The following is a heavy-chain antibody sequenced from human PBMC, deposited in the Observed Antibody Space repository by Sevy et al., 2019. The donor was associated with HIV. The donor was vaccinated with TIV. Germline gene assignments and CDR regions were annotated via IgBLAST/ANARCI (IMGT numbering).Heavy chain of an antibody. J-gene: IGHJ3*02. Sequence: GGSLRLSCAASGFTFSNAWMSWVRQAPGKGLEWVGRIKSKTDGGTTDYAAPVKGRFTISRDDSKNTLYLLMNSLKTEDTAVYYCTTDSTQPLIVGATWSDAFDIWGQGTMVTVSS. V-gene: IGHV3-15*01. CDR2: IKSKTDGGTT. CDR3: TTDSTQPLIVGATWSDAFDI. CDR1: GFTFSNAW. D-gene: IGHD1-26*01.